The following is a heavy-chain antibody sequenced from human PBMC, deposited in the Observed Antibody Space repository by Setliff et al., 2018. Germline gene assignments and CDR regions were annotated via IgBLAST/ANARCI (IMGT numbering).Heavy chain of an antibody. CDR1: RFTFSNYW. V-gene: IGHV3-7*01. D-gene: IGHD3-22*01. J-gene: IGHJ3*01. Sequence: GGSLRLSCAASRFTFSNYWMSWVRQAPGKGLEWVANIKEDGSEKYYVDSVKGRFTISRDNAKNSLDLQMNNLRDEDTAVYYCARDRWKVIVNRGDDAFDLWGQGTMVTV. CDR3: ARDRWKVIVNRGDDAFDL. CDR2: IKEDGSEK.